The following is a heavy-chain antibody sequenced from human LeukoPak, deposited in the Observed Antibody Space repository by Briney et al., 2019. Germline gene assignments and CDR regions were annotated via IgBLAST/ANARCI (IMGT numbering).Heavy chain of an antibody. CDR2: INHSGST. CDR3: ARGFTEGAYYFDY. J-gene: IGHJ4*02. CDR1: GGSFSGYY. V-gene: IGHV4-34*01. Sequence: PSETLSLTCAVYGGSFSGYYWSWIRQPPGKGLEWIGEINHSGSTNYNPSLKSRVTISVDTSKNQFSLKLSSVTAADTAVYYCARGFTEGAYYFDYWGQGTLDTVSS. D-gene: IGHD1-26*01.